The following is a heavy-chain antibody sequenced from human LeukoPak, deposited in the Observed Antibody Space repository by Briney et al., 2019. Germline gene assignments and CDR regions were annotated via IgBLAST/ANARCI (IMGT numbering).Heavy chain of an antibody. V-gene: IGHV3-7*05. D-gene: IGHD6-19*01. CDR2: INQDGSEK. CDR1: GFTFSSYW. J-gene: IGHJ4*02. Sequence: GGSLRLSCAASGFTFSSYWMSWVRQAPRKGLEWVANINQDGSEKYYVDSVKGRFTISRDNAKNSLYLQMNSLRVEDTAVYYCATEQWLVYWGQGTLVTVSS. CDR3: ATEQWLVY.